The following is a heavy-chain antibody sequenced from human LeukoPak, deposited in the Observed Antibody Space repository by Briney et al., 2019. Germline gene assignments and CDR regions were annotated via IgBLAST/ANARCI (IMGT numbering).Heavy chain of an antibody. J-gene: IGHJ3*02. CDR2: ISYDGSNK. CDR1: GFTFSSYA. CDR3: ARETDSSGNGDDAFDI. Sequence: GGSLRLSCAASGFTFSSYAMHWVRQAPGKGLEWVAVISYDGSNKYYADSVKGRFTISRDNSKNTLYLQMNSLRAEDTAVYYCARETDSSGNGDDAFDIWGQGTMVTASS. V-gene: IGHV3-30*04. D-gene: IGHD3-22*01.